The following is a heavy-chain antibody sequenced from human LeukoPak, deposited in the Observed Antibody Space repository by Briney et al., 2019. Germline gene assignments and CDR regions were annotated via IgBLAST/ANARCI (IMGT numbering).Heavy chain of an antibody. CDR3: ARDQDTGGSGSGIDY. Sequence: PGRSLGLSCAASGFTFSSYGMHWVRQAPGKGLEWVAVIWYDGSNKYYADSVKGRFTISRDNSKNTLYLQMKSLRAEDTAVYYCARDQDTGGSGSGIDYWGQGTLVTVSS. J-gene: IGHJ4*02. CDR1: GFTFSSYG. V-gene: IGHV3-33*01. CDR2: IWYDGSNK. D-gene: IGHD3-10*01.